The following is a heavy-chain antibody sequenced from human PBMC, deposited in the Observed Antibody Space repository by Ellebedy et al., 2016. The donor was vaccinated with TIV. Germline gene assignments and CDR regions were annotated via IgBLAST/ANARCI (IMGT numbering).Heavy chain of an antibody. CDR3: AKDLRIVRTFDY. CDR2: MSGSGDST. Sequence: GESLKISCAASGFTFNNYAMSWVRQAPGKGLEWVSGMSGSGDSTSYADSVKGRFTISRVNSKNTLYLQMNSLRAEDTAVYYCAKDLRIVRTFDYWGQGTLVTVSS. V-gene: IGHV3-23*01. J-gene: IGHJ4*02. D-gene: IGHD1/OR15-1a*01. CDR1: GFTFNNYA.